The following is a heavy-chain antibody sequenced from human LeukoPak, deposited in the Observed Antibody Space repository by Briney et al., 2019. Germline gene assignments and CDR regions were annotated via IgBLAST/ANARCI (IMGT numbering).Heavy chain of an antibody. CDR1: VGSISSYY. CDR2: IYYSGST. CDR3: ARYGSTGYSPFDY. Sequence: KPSETLSLTCTVSVGSISSYYWSWIRQPPGKGLEWIGYIYYSGSTNYNPSLKSRVTISVDTSKNQFSLKLSSVTVADTAVYYCARYGSTGYSPFDYWGQGTLATVSS. J-gene: IGHJ4*02. D-gene: IGHD3-22*01. V-gene: IGHV4-59*12.